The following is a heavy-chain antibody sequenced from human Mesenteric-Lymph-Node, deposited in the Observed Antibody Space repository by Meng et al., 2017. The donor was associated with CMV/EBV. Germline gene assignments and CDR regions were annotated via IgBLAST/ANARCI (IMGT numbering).Heavy chain of an antibody. Sequence: PLNEAVHGLAKPSEILSPACTVSGGPISGSDYYWSWIRQPPGKGLEWIGSVYHSGDTYHNPSLKSRLTISVDTSKNQFSLKVISVTAADTAVYFCARRGGGYILDDWGHGTLVTVSS. V-gene: IGHV4-39*01. D-gene: IGHD5-24*01. CDR3: ARRGGGYILDD. CDR2: VYHSGDT. CDR1: GGPISGSDYY. J-gene: IGHJ4*01.